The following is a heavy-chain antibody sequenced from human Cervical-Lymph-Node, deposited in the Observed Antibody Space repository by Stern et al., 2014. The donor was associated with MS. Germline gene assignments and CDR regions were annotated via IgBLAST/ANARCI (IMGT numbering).Heavy chain of an antibody. CDR2: VSSGGDTT. Sequence: EEQLVESGGGLVQPGGSLTLSCDTSGFPFSTYSMSWVRQAPGKGLEWVSFVSSGGDTTHYADSVEGRFTISRDRAGSSVYLQMNGLRDEDTAIYYCARTWLENTFDRWGQGTLVTVSS. D-gene: IGHD5-12*01. CDR1: GFPFSTYS. CDR3: ARTWLENTFDR. V-gene: IGHV3-48*02. J-gene: IGHJ4*02.